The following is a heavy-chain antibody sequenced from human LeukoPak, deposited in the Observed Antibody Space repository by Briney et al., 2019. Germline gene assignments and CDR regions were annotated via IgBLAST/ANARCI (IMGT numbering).Heavy chain of an antibody. V-gene: IGHV1-2*06. CDR2: IYPYNGDT. D-gene: IGHD1-26*01. J-gene: IGHJ4*02. Sequence: ASVKVSCKASGYTFTGHYLHWVRQAPGQGLEWMGRIYPYNGDTTYAQKFQDRVILTRDTSISTAYMELSRLKSDDTAVYYCARGQGERELNWGQGTLVTVSS. CDR3: ARGQGERELN. CDR1: GYTFTGHY.